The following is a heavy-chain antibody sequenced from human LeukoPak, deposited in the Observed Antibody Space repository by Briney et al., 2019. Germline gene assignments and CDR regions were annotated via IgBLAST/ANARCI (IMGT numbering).Heavy chain of an antibody. Sequence: PGGSLRLSCAASGFTFSSYSMNWVRQAPGKGLEWVSYISSSSSTIYYADSVKGRFTISRDNAKNSLYLQMNSLRAEDTAVYYCARGGRGPFGPQRNFDYWGQGTLVTVSS. CDR1: GFTFSSYS. CDR3: ARGGRGPFGPQRNFDY. J-gene: IGHJ4*02. V-gene: IGHV3-48*01. CDR2: ISSSSSTI. D-gene: IGHD3-16*01.